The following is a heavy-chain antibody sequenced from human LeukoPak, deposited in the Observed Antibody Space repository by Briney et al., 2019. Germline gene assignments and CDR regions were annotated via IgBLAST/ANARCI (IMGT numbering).Heavy chain of an antibody. V-gene: IGHV4-59*01. Sequence: PSETLSLTCTVSGGSISSYYWSWIRQPPGKGLEWIGYIYYSGSTNYNPSLKSRVTISVDTSKNQFSLKLSSVTAADTAVYYCARGPLAYCGGDCYNWFDPWGQGTLVTVSS. CDR1: GGSISSYY. CDR3: ARGPLAYCGGDCYNWFDP. D-gene: IGHD2-21*02. J-gene: IGHJ5*02. CDR2: IYYSGST.